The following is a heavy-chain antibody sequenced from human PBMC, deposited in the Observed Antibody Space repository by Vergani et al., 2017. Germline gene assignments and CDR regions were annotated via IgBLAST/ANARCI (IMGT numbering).Heavy chain of an antibody. V-gene: IGHV4-59*01. CDR1: GGSISSYY. CDR3: ARNRGYSYGYGAFDI. CDR2: IYYSGST. J-gene: IGHJ3*02. Sequence: QVQLQESGPGLVKPSETLPLTCTVSGGSISSYYWSWIRQPPGKGLEWIGYIYYSGSTNYNPSLKSRVTISVDTSKNQFSLKLSSVTAADTAVYYCARNRGYSYGYGAFDIWGQGTMVTVSS. D-gene: IGHD5-18*01.